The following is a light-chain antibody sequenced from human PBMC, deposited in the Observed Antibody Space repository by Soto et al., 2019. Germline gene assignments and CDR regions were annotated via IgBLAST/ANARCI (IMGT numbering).Light chain of an antibody. Sequence: DIQRTQSPSTLSASVGDRVTITCRASQSISTWLAWYQQKPGKAPKLLIYDVSSLESGVPSRFSGSGSGTEFTLTISSLQPDDFATYYCQQYKSYWTFGQGTK. CDR3: QQYKSYWT. CDR2: DVS. V-gene: IGKV1-5*01. J-gene: IGKJ1*01. CDR1: QSISTW.